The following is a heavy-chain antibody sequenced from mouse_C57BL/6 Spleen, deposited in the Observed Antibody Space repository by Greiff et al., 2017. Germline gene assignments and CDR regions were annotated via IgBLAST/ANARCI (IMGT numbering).Heavy chain of an antibody. J-gene: IGHJ4*01. CDR3: ARDSSVYAMDY. Sequence: VQPQQSGPELVKPGASVKISCKASGYAFSSSWMNWVKQRPGKGLEWIGRIYPGDGDTNYNGKFKGKATLTADKSSSTAYMQLSSLTSEDSAVYFCARDSSVYAMDYWGQGTSVTVSS. V-gene: IGHV1-82*01. D-gene: IGHD3-2*02. CDR2: IYPGDGDT. CDR1: GYAFSSSW.